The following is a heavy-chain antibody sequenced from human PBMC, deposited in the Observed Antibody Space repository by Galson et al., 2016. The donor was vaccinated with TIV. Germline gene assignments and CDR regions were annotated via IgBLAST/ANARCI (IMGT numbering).Heavy chain of an antibody. CDR2: ISSNSVYL. CDR3: AKGRGYGYGYPQDYYYGMDV. V-gene: IGHV3-9*01. J-gene: IGHJ6*02. D-gene: IGHD5-18*01. Sequence: SLRLSCAASGFTFHDYGMHWVRQVLGKGLEWVSGISSNSVYLGYADSVKGRFTISRDNAKKSLDLQMNSIRPEDTALYYCAKGRGYGYGYPQDYYYGMDVWGQGTTVTVSS. CDR1: GFTFHDYG.